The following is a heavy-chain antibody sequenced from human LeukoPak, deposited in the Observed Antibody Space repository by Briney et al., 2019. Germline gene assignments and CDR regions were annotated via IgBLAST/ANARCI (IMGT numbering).Heavy chain of an antibody. V-gene: IGHV3-48*03. J-gene: IGHJ6*02. D-gene: IGHD3-10*01. CDR1: GFTFSSYE. CDR2: ISSSGSTI. Sequence: GGSLRLSCAASGFTFSSYEMNWVRQAPGKGLEWVSYISSSGSTIYYADSVKGRFTISRDNAKNSLYLQMNSLRAEDTAVYYCARGYGSGSYRRGMDVWGQGTTVTVSS. CDR3: ARGYGSGSYRRGMDV.